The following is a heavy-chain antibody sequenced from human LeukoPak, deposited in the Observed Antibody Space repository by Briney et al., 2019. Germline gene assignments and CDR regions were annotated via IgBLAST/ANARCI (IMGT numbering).Heavy chain of an antibody. Sequence: PGGSLRLSCAASGFTFSSHWMHWVRQAPGKGLVWVSRINGDGSNTTYADSVKGRFTISRDNAKNTLYLQMNSLRAEDTAVYYCATYDYVWGSYRSGAFDYWGQGTLVTVSS. V-gene: IGHV3-74*03. CDR3: ATYDYVWGSYRSGAFDY. CDR2: INGDGSNT. CDR1: GFTFSSHW. J-gene: IGHJ4*02. D-gene: IGHD3-16*02.